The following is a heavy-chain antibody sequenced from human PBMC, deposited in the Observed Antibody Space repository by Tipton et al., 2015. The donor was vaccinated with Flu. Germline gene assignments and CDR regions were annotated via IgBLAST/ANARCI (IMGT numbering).Heavy chain of an antibody. J-gene: IGHJ6*02. Sequence: SLRLSCAASGFTLSEHWMTWVRQAPGKGLEWVANINQDGSEQNYVGFVLGRFTITKDNARNSLYLQMNSLRGEDTAVYYCARGASYDFWSSYFYFYVMDVWGQGTTVTVSS. CDR1: GFTLSEHW. CDR3: ARGASYDFWSSYFYFYVMDV. CDR2: INQDGSEQ. D-gene: IGHD3-3*01. V-gene: IGHV3-7*01.